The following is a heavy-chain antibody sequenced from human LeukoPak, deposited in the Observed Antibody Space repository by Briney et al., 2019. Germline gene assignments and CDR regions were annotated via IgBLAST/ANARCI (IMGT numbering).Heavy chain of an antibody. CDR3: ARDSDGYKVAYYYYYMDV. D-gene: IGHD5-24*01. Sequence: PSETLSLTCTVSGGSISSYYWSWIRQPPGKGLEWIGYIYYSGSTNYNPSLKSRVTISVDTSKNQFSLKLSSVTAADTAVYYCARDSDGYKVAYYYYYMDVWGKGTTVTVSS. CDR1: GGSISSYY. V-gene: IGHV4-59*12. J-gene: IGHJ6*03. CDR2: IYYSGST.